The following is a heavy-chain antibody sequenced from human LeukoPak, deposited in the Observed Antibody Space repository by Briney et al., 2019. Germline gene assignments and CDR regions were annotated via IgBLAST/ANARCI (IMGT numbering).Heavy chain of an antibody. CDR3: ARFSSGCSTSSCYLTY. V-gene: IGHV4-59*11. J-gene: IGHJ4*02. D-gene: IGHD2-2*01. CDR1: GGSLSSHY. Sequence: SETLSLTCSVSGGSLSSHYWSWIRQPPGRGLELIGHIHDTGSTFYNPSLRGRVTISLDTSNNQFSLKLTSMTAADTAVYYCARFSSGCSTSSCYLTYWGQGTLVTVS. CDR2: IHDTGST.